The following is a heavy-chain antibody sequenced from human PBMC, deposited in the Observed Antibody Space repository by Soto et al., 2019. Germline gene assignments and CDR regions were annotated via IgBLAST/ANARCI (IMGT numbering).Heavy chain of an antibody. Sequence: EGTLRLSCAASGFTFSSYWMSWVRQAPGKGLEWVANIKQDGSEKYYVNSVKGRFTISRDNAKNSLYLQMNSLRAEDTAVYYCVRDGVYYYDSSGSDAFDIWGQGTMVTVSS. CDR2: IKQDGSEK. D-gene: IGHD3-22*01. CDR3: VRDGVYYYDSSGSDAFDI. J-gene: IGHJ3*02. CDR1: GFTFSSYW. V-gene: IGHV3-7*03.